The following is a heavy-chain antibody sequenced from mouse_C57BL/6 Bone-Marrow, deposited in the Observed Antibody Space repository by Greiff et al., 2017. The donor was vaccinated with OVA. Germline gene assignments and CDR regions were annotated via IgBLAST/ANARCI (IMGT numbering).Heavy chain of an antibody. CDR2: IWSGGST. D-gene: IGHD1-1*01. J-gene: IGHJ1*03. Sequence: QVHVKQSGPGLVQPSQSLSITCTVSGFSLTSYGVHWVRQSPGKGLEWLGVIWSGGSTDYNAAFISRLSISKDNSKSQVFFKMNSLQADDTAIYYCSYYYGSSLYFDVWGTGTTVTVSS. CDR3: SYYYGSSLYFDV. CDR1: GFSLTSYG. V-gene: IGHV2-2*01.